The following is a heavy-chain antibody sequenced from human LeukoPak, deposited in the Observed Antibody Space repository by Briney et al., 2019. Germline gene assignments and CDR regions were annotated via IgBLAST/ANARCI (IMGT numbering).Heavy chain of an antibody. CDR2: ISAYNGST. D-gene: IGHD6-19*01. CDR1: GYTFTSYG. CDR3: ARLIAVAAPGAFDI. J-gene: IGHJ3*02. Sequence: GASVKVSCKASGYTFTSYGISWVRQAPGQGLEWMGWISAYNGSTNYAQKLQGRVTMTTDTSTSTAYMELRSLRSDDTAVYYCARLIAVAAPGAFDIWGQGTMVTVSS. V-gene: IGHV1-18*01.